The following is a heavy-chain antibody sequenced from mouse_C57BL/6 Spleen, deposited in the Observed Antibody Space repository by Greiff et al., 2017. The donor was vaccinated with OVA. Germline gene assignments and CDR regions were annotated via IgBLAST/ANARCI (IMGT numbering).Heavy chain of an antibody. V-gene: IGHV1-15*01. CDR2: IDPETGGT. J-gene: IGHJ1*03. D-gene: IGHD1-1*01. CDR1: GYTFTDYE. CDR3: TEGYYGSRRDWYFDV. Sequence: QVHVKQSGAELVRPGASVTLSCKASGYTFTDYEMHWVKQTPVHGLEWIGAIDPETGGTAYNQKFKGKAILTADKSSSTAYMELRSLTSEDSAVYYCTEGYYGSRRDWYFDVWGTGTTVTVSS.